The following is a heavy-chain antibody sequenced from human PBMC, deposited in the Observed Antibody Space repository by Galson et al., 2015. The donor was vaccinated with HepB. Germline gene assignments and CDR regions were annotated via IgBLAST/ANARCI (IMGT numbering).Heavy chain of an antibody. D-gene: IGHD5-24*01. J-gene: IGHJ4*02. V-gene: IGHV3-30*04. CDR2: ISYDGSNK. CDR1: GFTFSSYA. CDR3: ARDRLRDGYNPHFDY. Sequence: SLRLSCAASGFTFSSYAMHWVRQAPGKGLEWVAVISYDGSNKYYADSVKGRFTISRDNSKNTPYLQMNSLRAEDTAVYYCARDRLRDGYNPHFDYWGQGTLVTVSS.